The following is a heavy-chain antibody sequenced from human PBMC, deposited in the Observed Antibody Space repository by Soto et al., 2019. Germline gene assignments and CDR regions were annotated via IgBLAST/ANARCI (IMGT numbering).Heavy chain of an antibody. CDR3: VPRFTAVATARFAY. CDR2: IDSKIDADKT. D-gene: IGHD6-19*01. Sequence: PGGSLRLSCTASGFTFSKAYMNWVRQAPGKGLEWVGQIDSKIDADKTDFAAPVKGRFTLSRDDSKKTVYLLMNGLEIEDTAMYSCVPRFTAVATARFAYWGQGTLVTVSS. J-gene: IGHJ4*02. CDR1: GFTFSKAY. V-gene: IGHV3-15*04.